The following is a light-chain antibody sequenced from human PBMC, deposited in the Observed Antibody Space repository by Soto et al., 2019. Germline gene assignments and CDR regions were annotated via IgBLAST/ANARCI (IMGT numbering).Light chain of an antibody. CDR3: QQYYSSPRT. Sequence: DIQMTQSPSSLSASVGDRIPITRRASQNISSYLDWYQQKPGKAPRLLIYAASSWQSGIPARFSGSGSGTDFTLTISRLQPEDFATYYCQQYYSSPRTFGQGTKVDIK. CDR2: AAS. V-gene: IGKV1-39*01. J-gene: IGKJ1*01. CDR1: QNISSY.